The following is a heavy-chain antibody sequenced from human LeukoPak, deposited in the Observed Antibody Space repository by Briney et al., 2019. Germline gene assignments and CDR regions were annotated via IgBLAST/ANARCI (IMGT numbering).Heavy chain of an antibody. Sequence: GASVKVSCKAFGYTFADYAMNWVRQAPGQGLEWMGWINTNTGNPTYAQGFTGRFVFSLDTSVSTAYLQISSLKAEDTAVYYCARVLLERAFDIWGQGTMVTVSS. V-gene: IGHV7-4-1*02. CDR1: GYTFADYA. J-gene: IGHJ3*02. CDR2: INTNTGNP. D-gene: IGHD1-1*01. CDR3: ARVLLERAFDI.